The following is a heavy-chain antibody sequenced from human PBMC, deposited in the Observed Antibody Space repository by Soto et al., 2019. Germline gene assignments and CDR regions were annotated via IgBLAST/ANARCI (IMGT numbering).Heavy chain of an antibody. D-gene: IGHD2-21*02. Sequence: GGSLRLSCAASGFTFDDYAMHWVRQAPGKGLEWVSGISWNSGSIGYADSVKGRFTISRDNAKNSLYLQMNSLRAEDTALYYCAKDLKRYCGGDCYPNYYYYGMDVWGQGTTVTVSS. CDR2: ISWNSGSI. CDR3: AKDLKRYCGGDCYPNYYYYGMDV. J-gene: IGHJ6*02. V-gene: IGHV3-9*01. CDR1: GFTFDDYA.